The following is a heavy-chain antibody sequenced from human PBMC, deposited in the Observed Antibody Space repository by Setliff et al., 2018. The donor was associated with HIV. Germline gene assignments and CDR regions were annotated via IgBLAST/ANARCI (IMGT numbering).Heavy chain of an antibody. CDR1: GFTFSSYS. CDR2: ISSSSYI. J-gene: IGHJ4*02. Sequence: GGSLRLSCAASGFTFSSYSMNWVRQAPGKGLEWVSSISSSSYIYYADSVKGRFTISRDNAKNSLYLQMNSLRAEDTAVYYCARDPGIAGAGKLFDYWGQGTLVTVSS. D-gene: IGHD6-19*01. V-gene: IGHV3-21*01. CDR3: ARDPGIAGAGKLFDY.